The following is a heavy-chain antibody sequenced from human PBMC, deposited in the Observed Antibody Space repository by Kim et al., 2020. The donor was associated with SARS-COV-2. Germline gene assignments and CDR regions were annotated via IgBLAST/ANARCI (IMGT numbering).Heavy chain of an antibody. V-gene: IGHV3-23*01. Sequence: GATTDYPGPVKGRFTISRDNYKNTLYLQMNNLRAEDTAVYFCAKSGQLDYWGQGTLVTVSS. D-gene: IGHD5-12*01. CDR2: GATT. J-gene: IGHJ4*02. CDR3: AKSGQLDY.